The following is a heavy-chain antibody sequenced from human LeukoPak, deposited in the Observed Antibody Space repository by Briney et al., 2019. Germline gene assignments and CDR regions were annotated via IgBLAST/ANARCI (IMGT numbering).Heavy chain of an antibody. CDR2: ISSSTSYI. J-gene: IGHJ4*02. Sequence: GGSLRLSCAASGFTFNNYAMSWVRQTPGKGLEWVSSISSSTSYIYYADSVKGRFTISRDNAKNSLYLQMNSLRPEDTAVYYCARENSGSYYQFDCWGQGTLVTVSS. CDR3: ARENSGSYYQFDC. D-gene: IGHD1-26*01. V-gene: IGHV3-21*01. CDR1: GFTFNNYA.